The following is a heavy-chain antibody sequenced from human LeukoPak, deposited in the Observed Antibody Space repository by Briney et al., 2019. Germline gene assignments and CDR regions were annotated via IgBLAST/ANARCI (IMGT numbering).Heavy chain of an antibody. CDR1: GCTFTGYY. CDR3: ARDKCSGGSCYSKDY. V-gene: IGHV1-2*02. Sequence: GASVKVSCKASGCTFTGYYMHWVRQAPGQGLEWMGWINPNSGGTNYAQKFQGRVTMTRDTSISTAYMELSRLRSDDTAVYYCARDKCSGGSCYSKDYWGQGTLVTVSS. J-gene: IGHJ4*02. CDR2: INPNSGGT. D-gene: IGHD2-15*01.